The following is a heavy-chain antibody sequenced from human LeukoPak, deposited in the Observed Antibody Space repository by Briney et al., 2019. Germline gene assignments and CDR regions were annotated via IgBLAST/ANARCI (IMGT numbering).Heavy chain of an antibody. CDR2: FDPEDGET. V-gene: IGHV1-24*01. CDR3: ATVWPMIFGVVRPRGAFDI. D-gene: IGHD3-3*01. CDR1: GYTLTELS. J-gene: IGHJ3*02. Sequence: GASVKVSCKVSGYTLTELSMHWVRQAPGKGLEWMGGFDPEDGETIYAQKFQGRVTMSEDTSTDTAYMELSSLRSEDTAVYYCATVWPMIFGVVRPRGAFDIWGQGTMVTVSS.